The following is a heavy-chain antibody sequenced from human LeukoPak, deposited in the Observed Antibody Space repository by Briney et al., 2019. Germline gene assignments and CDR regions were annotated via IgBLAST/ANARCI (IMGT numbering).Heavy chain of an antibody. CDR2: IYWSGDK. J-gene: IGHJ4*02. CDR3: AHRRHDILTGYLNYVDY. D-gene: IGHD3-9*01. Sequence: KECGPTLVQPTQPFTLTCTFSGFSLSTSGVGVGWIRQPPGRALEWHALIYWSGDKRYSPSLKSRLNITKHTSKNQVVLTMTNMDPVDTATYYCAHRRHDILTGYLNYVDYWGQGALVTVSS. CDR1: GFSLSTSGVG. V-gene: IGHV2-5*01.